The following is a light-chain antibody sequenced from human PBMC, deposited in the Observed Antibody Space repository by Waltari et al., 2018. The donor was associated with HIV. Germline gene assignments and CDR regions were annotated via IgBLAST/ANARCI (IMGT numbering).Light chain of an antibody. Sequence: SNVLTQPPSVSVAPGQTARITCGGNNIGSKSVHWYQQKPGQAPVVVVFDDSDRPSGIPERFSGPNSANTATLTSSTVEAGDEADYYCQVWDSRRDWVFGGGTKLTVL. J-gene: IGLJ3*02. CDR2: DDS. CDR1: NIGSKS. V-gene: IGLV3-21*02. CDR3: QVWDSRRDWV.